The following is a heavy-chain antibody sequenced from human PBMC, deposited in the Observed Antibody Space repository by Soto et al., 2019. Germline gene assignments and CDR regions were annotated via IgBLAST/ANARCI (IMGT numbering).Heavy chain of an antibody. CDR2: ISHSGST. CDR3: ARGGLLPDY. CDR1: GGSTSSGGYS. Sequence: LSLTCAVSGGSTSSGGYSWSWLRQPPGKGLEWIGYISHSGSTYYNPSLKSRVTISVDTSKNQFSLRLSSVTAADTAVYYCARGGLLPDYWGQGTLVTVSS. J-gene: IGHJ4*02. D-gene: IGHD6-19*01. V-gene: IGHV4-30-2*01.